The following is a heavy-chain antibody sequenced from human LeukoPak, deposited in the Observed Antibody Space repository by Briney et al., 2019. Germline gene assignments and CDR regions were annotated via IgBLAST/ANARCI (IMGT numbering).Heavy chain of an antibody. D-gene: IGHD2/OR15-2a*01. J-gene: IGHJ6*02. CDR3: ARGARRSIGYYGIDV. CDR2: INHSGST. V-gene: IGHV4-34*01. Sequence: SETLSLTCAVYGGSFSGYYWSWIRQPPGKGLEWIGEINHSGSTNYNPSLKSRVTISVDTSKNQFSLKLSSVTAADTAVYYCARGARRSIGYYGIDVWGQGTTVTVSS. CDR1: GGSFSGYY.